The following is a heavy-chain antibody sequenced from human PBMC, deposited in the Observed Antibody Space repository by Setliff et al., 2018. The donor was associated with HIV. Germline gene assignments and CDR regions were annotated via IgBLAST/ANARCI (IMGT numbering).Heavy chain of an antibody. V-gene: IGHV4-38-2*01. CDR2: VYRSGST. CDR3: ARGNWGSGWYFDL. CDR1: GYSISSGYY. J-gene: IGHJ2*01. Sequence: KLSETLSLTCAVSGYSISSGYYWGWIRQPPGKGLEWIGCVYRSGSTFHNPSLESRVTISVDTSKNQFSLKLRSVTAADTAVYYCARGNWGSGWYFDLWG. D-gene: IGHD7-27*01.